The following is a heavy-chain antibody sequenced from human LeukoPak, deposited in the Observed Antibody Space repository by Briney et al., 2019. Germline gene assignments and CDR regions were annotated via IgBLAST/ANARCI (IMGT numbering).Heavy chain of an antibody. D-gene: IGHD2-2*03. CDR2: IYTSGST. CDR1: GGSISSYY. CDR3: ARLGIVVVPAAISAGQDYYYYYYYMDV. Sequence: SETLSLTCTVSGGSISSYYWSWIRQPAGKGLEWIGRIYTSGSTNYNPSLKSRVTMSVDTSKNQFSLKLSSVTAADTAVYYCARLGIVVVPAAISAGQDYYYYYYYMDVWGKGTTVTVSS. J-gene: IGHJ6*03. V-gene: IGHV4-4*07.